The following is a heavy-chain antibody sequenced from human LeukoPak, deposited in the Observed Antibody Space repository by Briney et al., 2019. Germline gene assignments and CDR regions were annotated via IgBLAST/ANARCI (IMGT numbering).Heavy chain of an antibody. D-gene: IGHD6-6*01. CDR3: ARTAARRFDY. J-gene: IGHJ4*02. CDR2: INPSGGST. V-gene: IGHV1-46*01. CDR1: GYVFTSHY. Sequence: ASVKVSCKASGYVFTSHYIHWMRQAPGHGLEWMGMINPSGGSTSYAQKFQGRVTMTRDTSTSTVYMELSSLRSDDTAVYYCARTAARRFDYWGQGTLVTVSS.